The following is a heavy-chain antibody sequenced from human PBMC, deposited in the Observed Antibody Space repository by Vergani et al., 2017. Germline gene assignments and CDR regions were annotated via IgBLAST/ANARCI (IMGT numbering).Heavy chain of an antibody. J-gene: IGHJ6*02. Sequence: QVQLVQSGAEVKKPGSSVKVSCKASGGTFSSYAIRWVRQAPGQGLEWMGGIIPIFGTANYAQKFQGRVTLTADESTGTAYMELSRLRSEDTAVYYCARESRSSGYYALDYGMDVWGQGTTVTVSS. CDR1: GGTFSSYA. CDR3: ARESRSSGYYALDYGMDV. V-gene: IGHV1-69*01. CDR2: IIPIFGTA. D-gene: IGHD3-22*01.